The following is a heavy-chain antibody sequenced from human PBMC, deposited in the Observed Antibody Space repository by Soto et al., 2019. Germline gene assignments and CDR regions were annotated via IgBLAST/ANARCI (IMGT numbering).Heavy chain of an antibody. CDR3: ASLDFWSGYWAFDY. D-gene: IGHD3-3*01. CDR1: GGSISSGDYY. J-gene: IGHJ4*02. V-gene: IGHV4-30-4*01. CDR2: IYYSGST. Sequence: SETLSLTXTVSGGSISSGDYYWSWIRQPPGKGLEWIGYIYYSGSTYYNPSLKSRVTISVDTSKNQFSLKLSSVTAADTAVYYCASLDFWSGYWAFDYWGQGTLVTVSS.